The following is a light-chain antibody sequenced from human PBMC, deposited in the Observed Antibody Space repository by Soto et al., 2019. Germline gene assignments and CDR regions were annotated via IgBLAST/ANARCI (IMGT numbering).Light chain of an antibody. CDR3: QHVHNWPLI. CDR2: GAS. CDR1: QSINSE. V-gene: IGKV3-15*01. Sequence: EIVMTQSPAALSLSPGERAALSCRASQSINSELAWYQQKPGQPPRLLIYGASTRANGVPARFTGSESGSEFTLTIRGLQSEDFAVYYCQHVHNWPLIFGQGTRLEI. J-gene: IGKJ2*01.